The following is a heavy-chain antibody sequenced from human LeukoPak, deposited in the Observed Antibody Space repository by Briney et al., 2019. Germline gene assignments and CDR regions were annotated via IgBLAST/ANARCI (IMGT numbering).Heavy chain of an antibody. CDR3: ARAVVMITFGSRPNWFDP. J-gene: IGHJ5*02. CDR1: GYTFTGYY. V-gene: IGHV7-4-1*02. CDR2: INTNTGNP. Sequence: ASVKVSCKASGYTFTGYYVHWVRQAPGQGLEWMGWINTNTGNPTYAQGFTGRFVFSLDTSVSTAYLQISSLKAEDTAVYYCARAVVMITFGSRPNWFDPWGQGTLVTVSS. D-gene: IGHD3-16*01.